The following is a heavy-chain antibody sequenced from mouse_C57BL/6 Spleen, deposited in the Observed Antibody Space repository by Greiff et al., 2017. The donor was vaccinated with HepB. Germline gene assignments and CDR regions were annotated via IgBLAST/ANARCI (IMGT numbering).Heavy chain of an antibody. CDR1: GFTFSDYY. Sequence: EVMLVESEGGLVQPGSSMKLSCTASGFTFSDYYMAWVRQVPEKGLEWVANINYDGSSTYYLDSLKSRFIISRDNAKNILYLQMSSLKSEDTATYYCARGGIYYDDGDAMDYWGQGTSVTVSS. D-gene: IGHD2-4*01. CDR2: INYDGSST. V-gene: IGHV5-16*01. CDR3: ARGGIYYDDGDAMDY. J-gene: IGHJ4*01.